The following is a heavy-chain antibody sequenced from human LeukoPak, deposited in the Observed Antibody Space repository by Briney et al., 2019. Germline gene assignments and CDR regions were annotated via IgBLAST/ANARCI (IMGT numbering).Heavy chain of an antibody. CDR1: GFTFSSYS. Sequence: GGSLRLSCAASGFTFSSYSINWVRQAPGKGLEWVSSISSSSSNIYYADSVKGRFTISRDNAKNSLYLQMNSLKAEDTAVYYCARAGHENYDFLTGYYSPFDYWGQGTLVTVSP. D-gene: IGHD3-9*01. J-gene: IGHJ4*02. V-gene: IGHV3-21*01. CDR2: ISSSSSNI. CDR3: ARAGHENYDFLTGYYSPFDY.